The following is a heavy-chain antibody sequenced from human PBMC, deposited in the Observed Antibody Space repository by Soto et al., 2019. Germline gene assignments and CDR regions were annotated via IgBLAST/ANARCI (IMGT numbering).Heavy chain of an antibody. Sequence: QVQLVESGGGVVQPGRSLRLSCAASGFTFSSYAVHWVRQAPGKGLEWVAVISYDGSNKYYADSVKGRFTISRDNSKNTLYLQMNSLRAEDTAVYYCARDTYCSGGSCYGGGAFDIWGQGTMVTVSS. J-gene: IGHJ3*02. CDR1: GFTFSSYA. D-gene: IGHD2-15*01. CDR3: ARDTYCSGGSCYGGGAFDI. CDR2: ISYDGSNK. V-gene: IGHV3-30-3*01.